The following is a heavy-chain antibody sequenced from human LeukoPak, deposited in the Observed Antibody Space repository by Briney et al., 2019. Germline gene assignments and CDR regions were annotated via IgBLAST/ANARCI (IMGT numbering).Heavy chain of an antibody. J-gene: IGHJ4*02. CDR3: AEEYYYDSSGYSM. CDR1: GYTFTSYG. CDR2: INPNSGGT. D-gene: IGHD3-22*01. V-gene: IGHV1-2*02. Sequence: ASVKVSCKASGYTFTSYGISWVRQAPGQGLEWMGWINPNSGGTNYAQKFQGRVTMTRDTSISTAYMELSRLRSDDTAVYYCAEEYYYDSSGYSMWGQGTLVTVSS.